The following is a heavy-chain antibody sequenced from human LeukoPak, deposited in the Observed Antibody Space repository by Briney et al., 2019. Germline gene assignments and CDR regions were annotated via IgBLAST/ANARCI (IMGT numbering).Heavy chain of an antibody. V-gene: IGHV3-48*02. CDR3: ARNFQV. J-gene: IGHJ4*02. D-gene: IGHD2/OR15-2a*01. CDR1: GFTFTSYT. CDR2: ITSRRSTK. Sequence: GGSPSPSCAASGFTFTSYTMNWVRQAPGKGLEWVSYITSRRSTKYYADSVKGRFTMSRDNAENSLYLQMNSLRDEDTALYYCARNFQVWGQGTLVTVSS.